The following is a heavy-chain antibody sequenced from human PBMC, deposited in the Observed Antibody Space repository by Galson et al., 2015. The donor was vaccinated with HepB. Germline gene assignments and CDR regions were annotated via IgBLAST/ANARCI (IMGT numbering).Heavy chain of an antibody. CDR2: INPNSGGT. CDR1: GYTFTGYY. D-gene: IGHD5-18*01. J-gene: IGHJ4*02. CDR3: ARERTTRRHTAMVTGCFGY. V-gene: IGHV1-2*02. Sequence: SVKVSCKASGYTFTGYYMHWVRQAPGQGLEWMGWINPNSGGTNYAQKFQGRVTMTRDTSISTAYMELSRLRSDDTAVYYCARERTTRRHTAMVTGCFGYWGQGTLVTVSS.